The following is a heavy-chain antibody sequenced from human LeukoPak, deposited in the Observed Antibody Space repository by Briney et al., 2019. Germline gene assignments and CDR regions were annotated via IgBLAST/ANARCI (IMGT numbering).Heavy chain of an antibody. CDR3: ARRRDTSSLFSHYYYMDV. V-gene: IGHV4-39*01. J-gene: IGHJ6*03. Sequence: PSETLSLTCTVSGVSISTSNSYWGWSRQPPGKGLEWIGSMYYTGNTYYNASLKSRVTISIDTSKNQISLRLTSVTATDTAMYYCARRRDTSSLFSHYYYMDVWGKGTTVTISS. D-gene: IGHD6-13*01. CDR1: GVSISTSNSY. CDR2: MYYTGNT.